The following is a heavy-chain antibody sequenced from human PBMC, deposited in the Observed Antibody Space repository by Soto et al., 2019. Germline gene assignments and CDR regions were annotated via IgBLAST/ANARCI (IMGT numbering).Heavy chain of an antibody. V-gene: IGHV1-3*01. Sequence: ASVKVSCKASGYTFTSYAMHWVRQAPGQRLEWMGWINAGNGNTKYSQKFQGRVTITRDTSASTAYMELSSLRSEDTAVYYCATLAQYHSSSRLRGWFDPRGQGTLVTVSS. CDR3: ATLAQYHSSSRLRGWFDP. CDR1: GYTFTSYA. CDR2: INAGNGNT. J-gene: IGHJ5*02. D-gene: IGHD2-2*01.